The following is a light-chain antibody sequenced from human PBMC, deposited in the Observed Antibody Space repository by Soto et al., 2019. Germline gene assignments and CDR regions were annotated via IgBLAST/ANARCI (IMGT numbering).Light chain of an antibody. CDR2: EVS. V-gene: IGLV2-14*01. CDR1: SSDIGGYNY. CDR3: TSFSSSTTHYV. J-gene: IGLJ1*01. Sequence: QSALTQPASVSGSPGQSIPLSCTGTSSDIGGYNYVSWYQQQPGQAPKLMIYEVSNRPSGVSDRFSGSKSGNTASLTISGLQSEDEADYSCTSFSSSTTHYVFGTGTKLTVL.